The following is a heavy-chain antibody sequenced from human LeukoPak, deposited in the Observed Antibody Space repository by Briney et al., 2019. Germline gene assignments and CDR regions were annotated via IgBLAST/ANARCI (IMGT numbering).Heavy chain of an antibody. D-gene: IGHD6-19*01. Sequence: GGSLRLSCAASGFTFRSYDMHWVRQVTGKGLEWVSAVGISGDTYYAGSVKGRFTISRENAKNSLYLQMNSLTAGDTAVYYCVRGGIQVSGIDAIDYWGQGTLVTVSS. CDR3: VRGGIQVSGIDAIDY. CDR1: GFTFRSYD. V-gene: IGHV3-13*01. J-gene: IGHJ4*02. CDR2: VGISGDT.